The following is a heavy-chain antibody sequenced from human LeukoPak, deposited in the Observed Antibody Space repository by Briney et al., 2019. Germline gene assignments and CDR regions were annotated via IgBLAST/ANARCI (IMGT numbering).Heavy chain of an antibody. V-gene: IGHV4-59*01. CDR1: GDSIRSYY. CDR2: IYYSGST. CDR3: ARGRVAGPFDY. D-gene: IGHD5/OR15-5a*01. Sequence: PSETLSLTCTVSGDSIRSYYWSWIRQTPGKGLEWVGYIYYSGSTNYNPSLKSRLTISVDTSKTHFSLKLTSVTAADTAVYYCARGRVAGPFDYWGQGTLVTVSS. J-gene: IGHJ4*02.